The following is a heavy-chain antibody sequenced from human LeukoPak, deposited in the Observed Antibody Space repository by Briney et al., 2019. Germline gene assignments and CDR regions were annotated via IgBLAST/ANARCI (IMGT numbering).Heavy chain of an antibody. CDR1: GFTFSSYR. V-gene: IGHV3-21*01. D-gene: IGHD6-13*01. CDR3: WPSSSWSF. Sequence: PGGSLRLSCAASGFTFSSYRKNWVRQAPGKGLEWVSSISSSSSYIYYADSVKGRFTISRDNVKNSLYLQMNSLRAEDTAVYYCWPSSSWSFRGQGTLVTVSS. J-gene: IGHJ4*02. CDR2: ISSSSSYI.